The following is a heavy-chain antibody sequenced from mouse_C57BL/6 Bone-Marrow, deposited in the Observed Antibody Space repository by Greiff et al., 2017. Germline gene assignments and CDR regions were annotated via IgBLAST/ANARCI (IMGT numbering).Heavy chain of an antibody. Sequence: EVQLVESGAELVRPGASVKLSCTASGFNITDYYMHWVKQRPEQGLEWIGWIDPGNGDTEYAAKFQGRATITADTSSNTSYLQLSSLTSEDAAVYYCTRDWEDYWGQGTTLTVSS. V-gene: IGHV14-4*01. CDR1: GFNITDYY. CDR2: IDPGNGDT. D-gene: IGHD4-1*01. J-gene: IGHJ2*01. CDR3: TRDWEDY.